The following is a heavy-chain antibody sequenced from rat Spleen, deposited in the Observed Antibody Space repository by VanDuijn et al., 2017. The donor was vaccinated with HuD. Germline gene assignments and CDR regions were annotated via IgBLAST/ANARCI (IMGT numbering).Heavy chain of an antibody. CDR1: GFTFSNYG. CDR2: ISSSSNYI. Sequence: EVQLVESGGGLVQPGRSLKLSCLASGFTFSNYGMNWIRQAPGKGLEWVASISSSSNYIYYADTVKGRFTISRENAKNTLYLQMTSLRSEDTALYYCVRLTTEAIVWAYWGQGTLVTVSS. D-gene: IGHD1-11*01. J-gene: IGHJ3*01. V-gene: IGHV5-34*01. CDR3: VRLTTEAIVWAY.